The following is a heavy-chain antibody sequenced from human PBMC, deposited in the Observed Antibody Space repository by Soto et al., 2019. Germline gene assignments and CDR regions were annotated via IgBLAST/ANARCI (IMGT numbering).Heavy chain of an antibody. Sequence: QVQLQESGPGLVKPSQTLSLTCTVSGGSISSGGYYWSWIRQHPGKGLEWIGYIYHSGSTYYNPFLQSRVTISVDTSKNQFSLKLSSGTVADTAVYYCAREAAGILNWFDPWGQGTLVTVSS. CDR1: GGSISSGGYY. V-gene: IGHV4-31*03. J-gene: IGHJ5*02. D-gene: IGHD6-13*01. CDR2: IYHSGST. CDR3: AREAAGILNWFDP.